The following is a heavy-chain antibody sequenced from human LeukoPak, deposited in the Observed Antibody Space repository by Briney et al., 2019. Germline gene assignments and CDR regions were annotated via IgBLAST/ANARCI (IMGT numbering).Heavy chain of an antibody. Sequence: GGSLRLSCAASGFTFSDYWMSWVRQAPGNGLEWVANTKQDGHEKNHVDSVRGRFTISRDNAKNVMYLQMNSLRAEDTAVYYCARDLRSPASGPGDYWGQGILVTVSS. V-gene: IGHV3-7*03. CDR2: TKQDGHEK. D-gene: IGHD6-19*01. J-gene: IGHJ4*02. CDR1: GFTFSDYW. CDR3: ARDLRSPASGPGDY.